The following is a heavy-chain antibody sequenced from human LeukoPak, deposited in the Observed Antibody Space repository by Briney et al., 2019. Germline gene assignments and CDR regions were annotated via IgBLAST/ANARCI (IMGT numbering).Heavy chain of an antibody. D-gene: IGHD4-17*01. V-gene: IGHV3-30*04. CDR2: ISYDGSNK. J-gene: IGHJ4*02. Sequence: PGGSLRLSCAASGFTFSSYAMHWVRQAPGKGLEWVAVISYDGSNKYYAGSVKGLFTISRDNSKNTLYLQMNSLRAEDTAVYYCARGPYGDYFDYWGQGTLVTVSS. CDR1: GFTFSSYA. CDR3: ARGPYGDYFDY.